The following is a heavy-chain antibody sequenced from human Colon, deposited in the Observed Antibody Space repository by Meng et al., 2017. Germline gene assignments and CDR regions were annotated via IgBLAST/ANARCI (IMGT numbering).Heavy chain of an antibody. D-gene: IGHD3-10*01. CDR2: IHYSGSR. J-gene: IGHJ4*02. V-gene: IGHV4-61*01. CDR1: CGSVSSASYY. Sequence: VQRHGSGPGLGRPSETLSLTCKVSCGSVSSASYYWSWIRQPPGKGLEWIGLIHYSGSRNYNPSLKSRVTMSVDTSKNQVSLRLTSVTAADTAVYYCARFYGSGTFEVHDYWGQGTLVTVSS. CDR3: ARFYGSGTFEVHDY.